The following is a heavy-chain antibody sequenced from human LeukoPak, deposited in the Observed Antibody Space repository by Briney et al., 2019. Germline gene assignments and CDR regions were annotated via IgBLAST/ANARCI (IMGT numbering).Heavy chain of an antibody. CDR3: ARDTGSSGYYGWFDP. D-gene: IGHD3-22*01. J-gene: IGHJ5*02. CDR1: GGSISSYY. CDR2: IYYSGST. Sequence: SETLSLTCTVSGGSISSYYWSWIRQPPGKGLEWIGYIYYSGSTNYNPSLKSRVTISVDTSKNQFSLKLSSVTAADTAVYYCARDTGSSGYYGWFDPWGQGTLVTVSS. V-gene: IGHV4-59*01.